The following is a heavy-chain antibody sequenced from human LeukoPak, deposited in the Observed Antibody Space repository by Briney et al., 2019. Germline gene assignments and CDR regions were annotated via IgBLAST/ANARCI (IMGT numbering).Heavy chain of an antibody. CDR1: GGTFSSYA. CDR3: ARDVRFWSGYSDYYYYGMDV. D-gene: IGHD3-3*01. J-gene: IGHJ6*02. CDR2: IIPIFGTA. Sequence: SAKVSCKASGGTFSSYAISWVRQAPGQGLEWMGGIIPIFGTANYAQKFQGRVTITADESTSTAYMELSSLRSEDTAVYYCARDVRFWSGYSDYYYYGMDVWGQGTTVTVSS. V-gene: IGHV1-69*13.